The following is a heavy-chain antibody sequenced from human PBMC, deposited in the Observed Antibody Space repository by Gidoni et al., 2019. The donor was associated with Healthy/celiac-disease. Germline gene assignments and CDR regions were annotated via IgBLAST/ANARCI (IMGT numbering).Heavy chain of an antibody. Sequence: QVQLVQSGAEVKKPGASVKVSCKASGYTFTSYAMHWVRQAPGQRLEWMGWINAGNGNTKYSQKFQGRVTITRDTSASTAYMELSSLRSEDTAVYYCGPSRQADSVRIDYWGQGTLVTVSS. J-gene: IGHJ4*02. CDR3: GPSRQADSVRIDY. CDR1: GYTFTSYA. D-gene: IGHD3-10*01. V-gene: IGHV1-3*01. CDR2: INAGNGNT.